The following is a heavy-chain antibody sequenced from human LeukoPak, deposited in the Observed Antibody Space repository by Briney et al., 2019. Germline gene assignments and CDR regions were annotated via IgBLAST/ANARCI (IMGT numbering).Heavy chain of an antibody. CDR3: ARGYASRSYPFDC. J-gene: IGHJ4*02. CDR2: IWDDGSNK. CDR1: GFTFSAYG. Sequence: GGSLRLSCTASGFTFSAYGMHWVRQAPGKGLEWVAFIWDDGSNKEYADSVKGRFTISRDNSKNTLYLQMNSLRAEDTAVYYCARGYASRSYPFDCWGRETLVTVSS. V-gene: IGHV3-33*01. D-gene: IGHD3-10*01.